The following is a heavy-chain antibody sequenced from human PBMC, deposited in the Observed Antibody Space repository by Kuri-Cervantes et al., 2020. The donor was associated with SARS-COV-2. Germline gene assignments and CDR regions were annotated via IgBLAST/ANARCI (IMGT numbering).Heavy chain of an antibody. CDR2: IYYSGST. CDR3: AGSSKYYYYMDV. CDR1: GGSISSSSYY. D-gene: IGHD2-2*01. J-gene: IGHJ6*03. V-gene: IGHV4-39*01. Sequence: SETLSLTCTVSGGSISSSSYYWGWIRQPPGKGLEWIGSIYYSGSTYYNPSLKSRVTISVGTSKNQFSLKLSSVTAADTAVYYCAGSSKYYYYMDVWGKGTTVTVSS.